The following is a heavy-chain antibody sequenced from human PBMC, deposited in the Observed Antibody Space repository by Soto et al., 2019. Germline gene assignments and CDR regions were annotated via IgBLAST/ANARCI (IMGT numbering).Heavy chain of an antibody. Sequence: LWRASAYSWVIAASVNDTGNLIGRSPSRGLEGLGRTYYRSKWYNDYAVSVKSRITINPDTSKNQISLQLNSVTPEDTAVYYCASCRDISGEFCAHFDYWRPGTLFLVSS. V-gene: IGHV6-1*01. CDR1: WVIAASVNDT. J-gene: IGHJ4*02. D-gene: IGHD3-16*01. CDR3: ASCRDISGEFCAHFDY. CDR2: TYYRSKWYN.